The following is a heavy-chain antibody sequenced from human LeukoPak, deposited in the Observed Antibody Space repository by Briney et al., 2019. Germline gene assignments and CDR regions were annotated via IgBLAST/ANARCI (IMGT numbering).Heavy chain of an antibody. Sequence: GASLKISCKGSGSSFTSYWIGWVRPVPGKGLEWMGIIYPGDSDTRYSPSFQGQVTISADKSISTAYLQWSSLKASDTAMYYCARPDCGGDCYTGPLDYWGQGTLVTVSS. J-gene: IGHJ4*02. V-gene: IGHV5-51*01. CDR1: GSSFTSYW. CDR3: ARPDCGGDCYTGPLDY. D-gene: IGHD2-21*02. CDR2: IYPGDSDT.